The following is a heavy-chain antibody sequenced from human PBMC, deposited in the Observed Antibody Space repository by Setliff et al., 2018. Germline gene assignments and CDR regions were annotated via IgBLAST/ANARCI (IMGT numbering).Heavy chain of an antibody. CDR2: IYTTGNT. J-gene: IGHJ5*02. CDR3: ARDYQGGWFAP. CDR1: GDSITSGSDY. V-gene: IGHV4-61*02. Sequence: SETLSLTCTVSGDSITSGSDYWNWIRQPAGKGLEWIGRIYTTGNTNHNPSLKSRVTISVDTSKKQFSLMLTSVTAADTAVYYCARDYQGGWFAPWGQGIMVTVSS. D-gene: IGHD3-16*01.